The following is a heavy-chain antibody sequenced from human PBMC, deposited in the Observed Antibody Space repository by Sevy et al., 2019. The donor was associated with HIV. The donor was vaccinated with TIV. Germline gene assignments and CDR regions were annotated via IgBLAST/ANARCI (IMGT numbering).Heavy chain of an antibody. CDR1: GYTFTSYG. V-gene: IGHV1-18*01. Sequence: ASVKVSCKASGYTFTSYGISWVRQAPGQGLEWMGWISAYNGNTNYAQRLQGRVTMTTDTSTSTAYMELMSLRSDDTAVYYCARDLGGYGGNSIDYWGQGTLVTVSS. CDR2: ISAYNGNT. CDR3: ARDLGGYGGNSIDY. D-gene: IGHD2-21*02. J-gene: IGHJ4*02.